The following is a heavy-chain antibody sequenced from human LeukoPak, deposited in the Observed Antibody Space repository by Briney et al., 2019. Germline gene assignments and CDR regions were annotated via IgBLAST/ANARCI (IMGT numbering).Heavy chain of an antibody. J-gene: IGHJ4*02. V-gene: IGHV4-59*12. D-gene: IGHD5-24*01. CDR3: ASTRDGYNYVDY. CDR2: IYHSGST. Sequence: SETLSLTCTVSGASISSYYWNWIRQPPGKELEWIGYIYHSGSTNYNPSLKSRVTMSVDTSKNQFSLRLSSVTAADTAVYYCASTRDGYNYVDYWGQGTLVTVSS. CDR1: GASISSYY.